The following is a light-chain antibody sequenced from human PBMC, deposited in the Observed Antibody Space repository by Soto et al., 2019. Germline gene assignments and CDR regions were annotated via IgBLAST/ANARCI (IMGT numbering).Light chain of an antibody. CDR1: QSFSSN. J-gene: IGKJ4*01. V-gene: IGKV3-15*01. CDR2: GAS. CDR3: QQYNNWPPLT. Sequence: EIVMPQSPATLSVSPGERATLSCRASQSFSSNLAWYQQKPGQAPRLLIYGASTRATGIPARFSGSGSGTEFTLTISGLQSEDCAVYCCQQYNNWPPLTFGGGSKVEIK.